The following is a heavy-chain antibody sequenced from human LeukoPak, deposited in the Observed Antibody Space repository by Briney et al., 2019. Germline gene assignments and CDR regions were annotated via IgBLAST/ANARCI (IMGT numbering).Heavy chain of an antibody. CDR1: GFTFRNYA. Sequence: PGGSLRLSCAASGFTFRNYAMSWVRQAPGKGLEWVSAITGDGATTYYLDSVKGRFTISRDNSRNTIYLQIDSLRAEDTATYYCAREFRQTYSSGWSLDYWGQGTLVTVSS. CDR2: ITGDGATT. J-gene: IGHJ4*02. V-gene: IGHV3-23*01. D-gene: IGHD6-19*01. CDR3: AREFRQTYSSGWSLDY.